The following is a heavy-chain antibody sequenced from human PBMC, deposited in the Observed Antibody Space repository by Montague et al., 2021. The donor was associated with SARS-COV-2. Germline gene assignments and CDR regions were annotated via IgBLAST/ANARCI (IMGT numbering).Heavy chain of an antibody. J-gene: IGHJ6*02. V-gene: IGHV4-39*01. Sequence: SETLSLTCAVSGGSISSSSYYWGWIRQPPGKGLEWIGSIHYSRSTYYNPSLKSRVSISVDTSKNQFSLKLSSVTAADTAVYYCARLWDTVYYYYGMDVWGQGTTGTGSS. CDR3: ARLWDTVYYYYGMDV. CDR2: IHYSRST. CDR1: GGSISSSSYY. D-gene: IGHD1-26*01.